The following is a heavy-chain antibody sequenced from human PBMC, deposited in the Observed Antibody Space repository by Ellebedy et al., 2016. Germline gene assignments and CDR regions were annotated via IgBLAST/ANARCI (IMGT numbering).Heavy chain of an antibody. CDR2: VNTFSGNT. J-gene: IGHJ6*02. Sequence: ASVKVSCXASGYTFTTFSITWVRQVPGQGLEWMGFVNTFSGNTKFAQKFQGRVSMTTDSSTHTAYMDLRSLRSDDTAMYYCARDGFGILTGYYGLGMDAWGQGTTVTVSS. D-gene: IGHD3-9*01. CDR1: GYTFTTFS. CDR3: ARDGFGILTGYYGLGMDA. V-gene: IGHV1-18*04.